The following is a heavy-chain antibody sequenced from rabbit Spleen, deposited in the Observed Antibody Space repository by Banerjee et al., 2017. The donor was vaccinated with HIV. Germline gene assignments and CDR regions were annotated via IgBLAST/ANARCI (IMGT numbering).Heavy chain of an antibody. CDR2: IVAGSDNT. D-gene: IGHD6-1*01. V-gene: IGHV1S45*01. CDR1: GFSFNSYY. J-gene: IGHJ4*01. Sequence: QEQLEESGGDLVKPEGSLTLTCTASGFSFNSYYMCWVRQAPGKGLEWIGCIVAGSDNTYYASWAKGRFTISKTSSTTVTLQMTSLTAADTATYFCARGTVRCAYDLWGPGTLVTVS. CDR3: ARGTVRCAYDL.